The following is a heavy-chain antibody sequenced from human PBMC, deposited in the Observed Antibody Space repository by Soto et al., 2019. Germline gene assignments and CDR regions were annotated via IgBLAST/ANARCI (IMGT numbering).Heavy chain of an antibody. J-gene: IGHJ4*02. CDR3: ARDLGSEQWFFDN. V-gene: IGHV4-31*03. D-gene: IGHD6-19*01. Sequence: QVQLQESGPGLVKPSQTLSLTCLVSGASVSGDGSYCSWIRQHPGKGLEFIGYIHNSGSTYSNPSRENRVAMSIDTSKNQLSLRLSSVTAADSAVYFCARDLGSEQWFFDNWGQGILVTVSS. CDR1: GASVSGDGSY. CDR2: IHNSGST.